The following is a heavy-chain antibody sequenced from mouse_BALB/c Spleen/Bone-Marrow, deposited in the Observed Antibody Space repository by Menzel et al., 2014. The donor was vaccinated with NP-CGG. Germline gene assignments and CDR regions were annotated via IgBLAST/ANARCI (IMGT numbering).Heavy chain of an antibody. CDR3: ARGGTSHFDY. CDR1: GYTFTSYV. J-gene: IGHJ2*01. CDR2: INPYNDGT. D-gene: IGHD3-3*01. V-gene: IGHV1-14*01. Sequence: VHVKQSGPELVKPGASVKMSCKASGYTFTSYVMHWVQQKPGQGLEWIGYINPYNDGTKYNEKFKGKATLTSDKSSSTAYMELSSLTSEDSAVYYCARGGTSHFDYWGQGTTLTVSS.